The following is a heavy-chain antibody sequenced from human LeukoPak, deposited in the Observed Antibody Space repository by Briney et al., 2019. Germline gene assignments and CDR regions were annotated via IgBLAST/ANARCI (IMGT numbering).Heavy chain of an antibody. CDR1: GYTFTSYG. CDR2: ISAYNGNT. D-gene: IGHD3-10*01. J-gene: IGHJ4*02. Sequence: GASLKGSCKASGYTFTSYGISWVRQAPGQGLEWMGWISAYNGNTNYAQKLQGRVTKTTDTSTSTAYMELRSLRSDDTAVYYCARGPYGSGSYYKFDYWGQGTLVTVSS. V-gene: IGHV1-18*01. CDR3: ARGPYGSGSYYKFDY.